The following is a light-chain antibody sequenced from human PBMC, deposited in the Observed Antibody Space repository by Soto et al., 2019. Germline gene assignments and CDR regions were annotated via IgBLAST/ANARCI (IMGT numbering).Light chain of an antibody. V-gene: IGKV1-5*03. J-gene: IGKJ1*01. CDR1: QSISTW. CDR3: QQYNGYPWT. Sequence: DIQMTQSPSTLSASVGDRVTITCRASQSISTWLAWYQQKPGKAPKLLIYKASILESGVPSRFSGSGSGTEFTLAISSLQPDDFATYYCQQYNGYPWTFGQGTKVEIK. CDR2: KAS.